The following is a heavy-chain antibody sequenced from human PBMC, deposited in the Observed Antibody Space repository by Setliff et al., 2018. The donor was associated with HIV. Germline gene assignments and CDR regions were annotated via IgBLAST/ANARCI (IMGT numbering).Heavy chain of an antibody. CDR2: ISSSSSTI. Sequence: GGSLRLSCAASGFTFSSYSMNWVRQAPGKVLECVSYISSSSSTIYYADSVKGRFTISRDNAKNSLYLQMNSLRAEDTAVYYCARDRFQSSYYGMDVWGQGTTVTVSS. J-gene: IGHJ6*02. CDR1: GFTFSSYS. V-gene: IGHV3-48*04. CDR3: ARDRFQSSYYGMDV.